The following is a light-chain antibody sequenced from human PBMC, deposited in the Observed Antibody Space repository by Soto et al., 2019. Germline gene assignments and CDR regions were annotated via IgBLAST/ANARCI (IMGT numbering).Light chain of an antibody. CDR1: SDDIGNFNL. Sequence: QPVLTQPASVSGSPGQSITVSCTGSSDDIGNFNLVSWYQQFPGKAPKLIVYEVNKRPLGVSDRFSGSKSGNTASLTISGLQAEDEADYHCCSYAGSRWMFGGGTKVTVL. V-gene: IGLV2-23*02. CDR2: EVN. CDR3: CSYAGSRWM. J-gene: IGLJ3*02.